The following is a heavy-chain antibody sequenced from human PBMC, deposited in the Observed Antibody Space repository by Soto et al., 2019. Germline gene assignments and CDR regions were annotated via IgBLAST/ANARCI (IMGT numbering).Heavy chain of an antibody. J-gene: IGHJ6*02. Sequence: PSETLSLTCTVSGASIRSSSYCWGWVRQPPGKGLQWIGSFCYSGSTYYNPSLERRLTISVDTSKNQFSLNLDSVTAADTAVYYCVSPERPTSGNSLFGSMDFWGQGTTVTFSS. CDR3: VSPERPTSGNSLFGSMDF. V-gene: IGHV4-39*01. CDR1: GASIRSSSYC. CDR2: FCYSGST. D-gene: IGHD3-22*01.